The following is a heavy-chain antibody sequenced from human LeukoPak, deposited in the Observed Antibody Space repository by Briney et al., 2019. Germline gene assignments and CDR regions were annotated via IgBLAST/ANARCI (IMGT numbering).Heavy chain of an antibody. CDR2: INHSGST. J-gene: IGHJ4*02. V-gene: IGHV4-34*01. D-gene: IGHD3-9*01. CDR1: GGSFSGYY. Sequence: PSETLSLTCAVYGGSFSGYYWSWIRQPPGKGLEWIGEINHSGSTNYNPSLKSRVTISADTSKNQFSLKLSSVTAADTAVYYCARGREYYDILTGYYKPPYYFDYWGQGTLVTVSS. CDR3: ARGREYYDILTGYYKPPYYFDY.